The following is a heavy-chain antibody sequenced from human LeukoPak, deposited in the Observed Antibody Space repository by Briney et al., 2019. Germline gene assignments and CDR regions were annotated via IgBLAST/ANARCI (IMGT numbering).Heavy chain of an antibody. Sequence: ASVKVSCKASGYTFTSYGISWVRQAPGQGLEWMGWISAYNGNTNYAQKLQGRVTMTTDTSTSTAYMELRSLRSDDTAVYYCARAPAANYDFWSGYYTPSFDYWGQGTLVTVSS. CDR1: GYTFTSYG. CDR2: ISAYNGNT. D-gene: IGHD3-3*01. V-gene: IGHV1-18*01. CDR3: ARAPAANYDFWSGYYTPSFDY. J-gene: IGHJ4*02.